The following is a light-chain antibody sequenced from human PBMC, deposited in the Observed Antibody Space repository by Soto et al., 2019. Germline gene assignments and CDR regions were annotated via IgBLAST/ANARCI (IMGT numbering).Light chain of an antibody. CDR3: QQYDSSPLT. CDR2: DAS. Sequence: EIVLTQSPDTLSLSPGERATLSCRASQSIRSERLAWYQQKPGQAPRLVIFDASNRASGMPERFSGSGSGTDFTLTISRLEPEDPAVYYCQQYDSSPLTFGGGTKV. J-gene: IGKJ4*01. CDR1: QSIRSER. V-gene: IGKV3-20*01.